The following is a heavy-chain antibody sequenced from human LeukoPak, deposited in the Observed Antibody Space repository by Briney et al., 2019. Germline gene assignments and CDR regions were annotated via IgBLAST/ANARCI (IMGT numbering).Heavy chain of an antibody. CDR1: VFTVSSNS. J-gene: IGHJ4*02. D-gene: IGHD1-1*01. CDR3: ATGASARGPPMY. V-gene: IGHV3-53*01. Sequence: VGSLRLSCAPSVFTVSSNSLRGVRQAPGEGLKWVSDLFGGGATSHTDPVQGRFTISRDNPKNTVYLQMNSLRAEHSAVYYCATGASARGPPMYWGEGTLLTVSS. CDR2: LFGGGAT.